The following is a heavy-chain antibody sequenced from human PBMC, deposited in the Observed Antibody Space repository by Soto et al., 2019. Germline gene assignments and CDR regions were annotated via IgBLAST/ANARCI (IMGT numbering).Heavy chain of an antibody. CDR1: GGSISSCGYS. J-gene: IGHJ3*02. CDR2: IYHSGST. Sequence: SETLSLTCAVSGGSISSCGYSWSWIRQPPGKGLEWIGYIYHSGSTYYNPSLKSRVTISVDRSKNQFSLKLSSVTAADTAVYYCASSGSQSDAFDIWGQGTMVTVS. V-gene: IGHV4-30-2*01. D-gene: IGHD3-22*01. CDR3: ASSGSQSDAFDI.